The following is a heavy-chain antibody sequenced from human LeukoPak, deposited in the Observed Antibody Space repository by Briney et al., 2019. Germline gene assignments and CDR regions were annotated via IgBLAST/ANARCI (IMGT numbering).Heavy chain of an antibody. D-gene: IGHD6-19*01. CDR2: IYNSGST. V-gene: IGHV4-59*01. J-gene: IGHJ5*02. CDR1: GASISTYY. CDR3: ARATPGFSSAWFSNWFDP. Sequence: PSETLSLTCTVSGASISTYYWTWIRQPPGKGLEWIGYIYNSGSTNYNPSLRSRVTISVDTSKNQFSLILTSVTAADTAVYYCARATPGFSSAWFSNWFDPWGQGALVTVSS.